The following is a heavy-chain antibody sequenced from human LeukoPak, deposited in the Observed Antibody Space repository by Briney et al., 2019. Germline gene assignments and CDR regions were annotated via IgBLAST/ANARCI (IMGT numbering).Heavy chain of an antibody. J-gene: IGHJ4*02. V-gene: IGHV3-15*01. CDR3: TTIYTVTTGALDY. CDR1: GFTFSVAW. Sequence: GGSLRLSCAASGFTFSVAWMTWVRQVPGKGLEWFVRIKSKTDGGTTDYAAPVKDRFTISRDDSKNTLYLQMNSLKIEDTGIYYRTTIYTVTTGALDYWGEGTLVTVSS. CDR2: IKSKTDGGTT. D-gene: IGHD4-17*01.